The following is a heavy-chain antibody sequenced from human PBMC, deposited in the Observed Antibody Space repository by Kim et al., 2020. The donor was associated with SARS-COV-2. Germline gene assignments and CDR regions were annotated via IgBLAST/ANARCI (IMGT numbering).Heavy chain of an antibody. CDR1: GFTFSSYA. D-gene: IGHD3-22*01. Sequence: GGSLRLSCAASGFTFSSYAMSWVRQAPGKGLEWVSAISGSGGSTYYADSVKGRFTISRDNSKNTLYLQMNSLRAEDTAVYYCAKPYDSSGYYRHETFDYWGPGTLFTVSS. CDR2: ISGSGGST. V-gene: IGHV3-23*01. J-gene: IGHJ4*02. CDR3: AKPYDSSGYYRHETFDY.